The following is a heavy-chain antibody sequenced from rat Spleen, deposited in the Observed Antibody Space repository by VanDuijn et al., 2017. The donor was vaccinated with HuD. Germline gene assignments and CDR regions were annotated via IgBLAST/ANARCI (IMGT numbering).Heavy chain of an antibody. V-gene: IGHV3-3*01. Sequence: EVQLQESGPGLVKPSQSLALTCSVTGYSITSNFWGWIRKFPGNKMEWMGYINNAGSTNYNPSLKSRISVTRDTSKNQFFLQVNSVTTEDTATYYCARDNNYKAYWGQGVMVTVSS. CDR1: GYSITSNF. CDR3: ARDNNYKAY. J-gene: IGHJ2*01. D-gene: IGHD1-10*01. CDR2: INNAGST.